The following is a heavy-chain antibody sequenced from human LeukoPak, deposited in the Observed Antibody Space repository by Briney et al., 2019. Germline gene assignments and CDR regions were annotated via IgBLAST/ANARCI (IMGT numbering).Heavy chain of an antibody. Sequence: SETLSLTCAVYGGSLSYYCWSWIRQPPEKGLEWIGEINRSGSTNYNPSLKSRVSISVDTSKNQFSLKLSSVTAADTAVYYCARGGFYCGDDCYVDYWGQGTLVTVSS. V-gene: IGHV4-34*01. CDR1: GGSLSYYC. J-gene: IGHJ4*02. D-gene: IGHD2-21*02. CDR2: INRSGST. CDR3: ARGGFYCGDDCYVDY.